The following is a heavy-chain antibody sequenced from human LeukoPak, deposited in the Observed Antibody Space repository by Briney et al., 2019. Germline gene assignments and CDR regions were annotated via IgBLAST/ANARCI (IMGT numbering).Heavy chain of an antibody. CDR3: ARERRGSGSYYPLLDY. D-gene: IGHD1-26*01. V-gene: IGHV1-69*13. CDR2: IIPIFGTA. CDR1: GGTLSSYA. J-gene: IGHJ4*02. Sequence: ASVKVSCKASGGTLSSYAISWVRQAPGQGLEWMGGIIPIFGTANYAQKFQGRVTITADESTSTAYMELSSLRSEDTAVYYCARERRGSGSYYPLLDYWGQGTLVTVSS.